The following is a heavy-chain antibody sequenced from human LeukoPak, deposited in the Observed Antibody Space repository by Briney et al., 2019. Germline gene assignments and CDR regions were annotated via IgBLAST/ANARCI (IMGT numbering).Heavy chain of an antibody. CDR3: AREGYRGGGFDF. V-gene: IGHV4-4*02. J-gene: IGHJ4*02. CDR2: IYYSGST. D-gene: IGHD5-12*01. CDR1: GFTFSNAW. Sequence: PGGSLRLSCAASGFTFSNAWMNWVRQAPGKGLEWIGSIYYSGSTYYNPSLKSRVTISVDTSKNQFSLKLSSVTAADTAVYYCAREGYRGGGFDFWGQGTLVTVSS.